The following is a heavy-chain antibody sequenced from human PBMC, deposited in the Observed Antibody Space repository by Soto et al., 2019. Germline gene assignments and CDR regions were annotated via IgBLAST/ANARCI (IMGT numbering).Heavy chain of an antibody. CDR1: GFTFTSSA. D-gene: IGHD6-19*01. CDR3: VRSPQQWLVIDS. Sequence: GASVKVSCKASGFTFTSSAVQWVRQARGQRLEWIGWIVVGSGNTNYAQKFQGRITITRDTSASTAYMELNSLISEDTAVYYCVRSPQQWLVIDSWGQGTLVTVSS. J-gene: IGHJ4*02. V-gene: IGHV1-58*01. CDR2: IVVGSGNT.